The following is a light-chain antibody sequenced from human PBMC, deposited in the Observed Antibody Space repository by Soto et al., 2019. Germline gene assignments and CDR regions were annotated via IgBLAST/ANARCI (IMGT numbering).Light chain of an antibody. CDR2: ANT. V-gene: IGLV1-51*01. Sequence: QSVLTQPPSVSAAPGQKVTISCSGSNSNIGDNYVSWYQQFPGAAPKLLIYANTERPSGIPDRFSGSKSGTSATLGITGLQTGDEAIYYCGTWDSRLSGVVFGGGTKVTVL. J-gene: IGLJ2*01. CDR1: NSNIGDNY. CDR3: GTWDSRLSGVV.